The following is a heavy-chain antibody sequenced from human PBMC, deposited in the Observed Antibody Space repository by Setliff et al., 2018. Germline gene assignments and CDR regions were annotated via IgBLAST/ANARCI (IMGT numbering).Heavy chain of an antibody. Sequence: GASAKVSCKASGYTFTSYYMHWVRQAPGQGLEWMGIINPSGGSTSYAQKFQGRVTMTRDTSTSTVYMELSSLRSEDTAVYYCARAPRLEWILPTFDLWGQGTPVTVSS. J-gene: IGHJ4*02. CDR3: ARAPRLEWILPTFDL. V-gene: IGHV1-46*01. CDR1: GYTFTSYY. D-gene: IGHD3-3*01. CDR2: INPSGGST.